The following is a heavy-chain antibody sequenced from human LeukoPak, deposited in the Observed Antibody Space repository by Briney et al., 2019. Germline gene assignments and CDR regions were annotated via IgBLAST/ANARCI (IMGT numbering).Heavy chain of an antibody. CDR1: GFTVSTNY. CDR3: ARDLNC. J-gene: IGHJ4*02. V-gene: IGHV3-53*01. CDR2: TDPGGST. D-gene: IGHD3-9*01. Sequence: GGSLRLSCVASGFTVSTNYMSGVRQAPGKGLEWVSVTDPGGSTYYTDSVKGRFTISRDNSQNTLYLQMNRLGVEDTAMYFCARDLNCWGQGTLVTVSS.